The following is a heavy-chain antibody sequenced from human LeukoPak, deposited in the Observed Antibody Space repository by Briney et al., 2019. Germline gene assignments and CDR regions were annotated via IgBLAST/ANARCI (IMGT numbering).Heavy chain of an antibody. D-gene: IGHD3-10*01. CDR1: GFTFSSYA. Sequence: GGSLRLSCAASGFTFSSYAMSWVRQAPGKGLEWVSYISSSSSTIYYADSVKGRFTISRDNAKNSLYLQMNSLRAEDTAVYYCAGGYYYGSGSYHDYWGQGTLVTVSS. CDR2: ISSSSSTI. CDR3: AGGYYYGSGSYHDY. J-gene: IGHJ4*02. V-gene: IGHV3-48*01.